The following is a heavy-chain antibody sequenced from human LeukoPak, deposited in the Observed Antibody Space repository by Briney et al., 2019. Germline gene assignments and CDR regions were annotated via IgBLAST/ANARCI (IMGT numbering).Heavy chain of an antibody. CDR1: GRSFSGYY. Sequence: KTSETLSLTCAVYGRSFSGYYWSWIRQPPGKGLDWNEVFNHLGSTNYNPSLKSRVTISVDTSKNQFSLKLSSVTGADTSVYYWARSAPSDSSGWYLGGIWGQGTLVTVSS. CDR2: FNHLGST. D-gene: IGHD6-19*01. J-gene: IGHJ4*02. CDR3: ARSAPSDSSGWYLGGI. V-gene: IGHV4-34*01.